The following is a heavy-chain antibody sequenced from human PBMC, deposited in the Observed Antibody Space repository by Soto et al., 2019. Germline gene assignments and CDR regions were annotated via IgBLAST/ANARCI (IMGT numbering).Heavy chain of an antibody. CDR3: AKDGVAAAGNDVFDI. Sequence: QVQLVESGGGVVQPGRSLRLSCAASGFTFSSYGMHWVRQAPGKGLEWVAVISYDGSNKYYADSVKGRFTISRDNSKNSLYLQMNSLRSEDTAVYYCAKDGVAAAGNDVFDIWGQGTMVTVSS. V-gene: IGHV3-30*18. J-gene: IGHJ3*02. CDR2: ISYDGSNK. D-gene: IGHD6-13*01. CDR1: GFTFSSYG.